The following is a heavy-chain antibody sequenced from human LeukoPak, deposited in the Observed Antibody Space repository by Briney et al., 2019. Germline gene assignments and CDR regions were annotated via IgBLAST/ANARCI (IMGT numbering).Heavy chain of an antibody. Sequence: GGSLRLSCAASGFTFSSYAMSWVRQAPGKGLEWVSGISASGGSTYYADSVKGRFTISRDNSKNTLYLQMNSLRAEDTALYYCAKDGPQSEYQPLGSSNYWGQGTLVTVSS. CDR1: GFTFSSYA. CDR3: AKDGPQSEYQPLGSSNY. V-gene: IGHV3-23*01. J-gene: IGHJ4*02. D-gene: IGHD2-2*01. CDR2: ISASGGST.